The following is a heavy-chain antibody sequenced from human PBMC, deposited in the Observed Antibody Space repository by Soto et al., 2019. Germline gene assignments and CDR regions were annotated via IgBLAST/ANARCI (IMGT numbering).Heavy chain of an antibody. J-gene: IGHJ3*02. D-gene: IGHD3-10*01. CDR3: ARGMIRGVIKDAFVI. Sequence: SETLSLTCTFSVGSISSGDYYCSWMRQPPGKGLEWIGYIYYSGSTYSNPSLKSRLTISVDTSKNQFSLKLTSVTAADTAVYYCARGMIRGVIKDAFVIWGQGTKVT. CDR2: IYYSGST. V-gene: IGHV4-30-4*01. CDR1: VGSISSGDYY.